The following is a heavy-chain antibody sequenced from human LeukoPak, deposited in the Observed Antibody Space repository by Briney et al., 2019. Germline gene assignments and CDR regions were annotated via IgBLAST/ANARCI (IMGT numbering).Heavy chain of an antibody. V-gene: IGHV3-23*01. Sequence: PGGSLRLSCAASGFTYSSYAMSWVRQAPGKGLEWVSAISGSGGSTYYADSVKGRFTISSDKSKNTLYLQMNSLRAEDTAVYYCAKGTSVGYSSGWYNRKTTYYFDYWGQGTLVTVSS. CDR1: GFTYSSYA. CDR2: ISGSGGST. D-gene: IGHD6-19*01. J-gene: IGHJ4*02. CDR3: AKGTSVGYSSGWYNRKTTYYFDY.